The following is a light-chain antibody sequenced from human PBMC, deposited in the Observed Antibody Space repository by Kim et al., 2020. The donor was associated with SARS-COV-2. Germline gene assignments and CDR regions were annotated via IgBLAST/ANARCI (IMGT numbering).Light chain of an antibody. CDR2: DAS. CDR1: QNINNF. CDR3: QQYANLPYT. Sequence: DIQITQSPSSLSVSIGDRVTITCQASQNINNFLNWYHQKPGEAPKLLIFDASNLETGVPSRFSGSGSGTHFTFTISSLQPEDVATYVCQQYANLPYTFGQGTKLEI. V-gene: IGKV1-33*01. J-gene: IGKJ2*01.